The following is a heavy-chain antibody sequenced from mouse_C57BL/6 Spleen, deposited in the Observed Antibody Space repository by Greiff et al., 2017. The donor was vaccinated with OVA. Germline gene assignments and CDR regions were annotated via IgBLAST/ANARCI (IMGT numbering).Heavy chain of an antibody. CDR2: ISSGSSTI. V-gene: IGHV5-17*01. CDR3: ARKSKAVYYYAMDY. J-gene: IGHJ4*01. CDR1: GFTFSDYG. Sequence: EVQGVESGGGLVKPGGSLKLSCAASGFTFSDYGMHWVRQAPEKGLEWVAYISSGSSTIYYADTVKSRFTISRDNAKNTLFLQMTSLRSEDTAMYYCARKSKAVYYYAMDYWGQGTSVTVSS. D-gene: IGHD1-1*01.